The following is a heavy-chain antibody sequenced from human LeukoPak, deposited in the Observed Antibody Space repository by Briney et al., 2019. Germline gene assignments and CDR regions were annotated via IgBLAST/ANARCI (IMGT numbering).Heavy chain of an antibody. D-gene: IGHD3-22*01. CDR1: GFTFSSYS. CDR3: AKGRDYYYDSSGSFDY. V-gene: IGHV3-23*01. Sequence: GGSLRLSCAASGFTFSSYSMTWVRQAPGKGLEWVSGISGSGGSTDYADSVKGRFTISRDNSKNTLYLQMNSLRAEDTAVYYCAKGRDYYYDSSGSFDYWGQGTLVTVSS. CDR2: ISGSGGST. J-gene: IGHJ4*02.